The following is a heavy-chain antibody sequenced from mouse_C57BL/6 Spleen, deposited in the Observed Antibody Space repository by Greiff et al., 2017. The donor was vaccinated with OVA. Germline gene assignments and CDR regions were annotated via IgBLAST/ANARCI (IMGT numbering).Heavy chain of an antibody. CDR3: THDYYGSSYEYWYFDV. V-gene: IGHV14-4*01. D-gene: IGHD1-1*01. CDR1: GFNIKDDY. Sequence: VQLQQSGAELVRPGASVKLSCTASGFNIKDDYMHWVKQRPEQGLEWIGWIDPENGDTEYASKFQGKATITADTSSNTAYLQLSSLTSEATAVYYCTHDYYGSSYEYWYFDVWGTGTTVTVSS. CDR2: IDPENGDT. J-gene: IGHJ1*03.